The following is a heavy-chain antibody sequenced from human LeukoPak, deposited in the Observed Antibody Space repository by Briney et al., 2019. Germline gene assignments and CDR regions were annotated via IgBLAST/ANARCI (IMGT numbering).Heavy chain of an antibody. J-gene: IGHJ3*02. V-gene: IGHV4-38-2*01. CDR2: IYHSGST. CDR1: GYSISSGYY. CDR3: ATAESLDAFDI. Sequence: SETLSLTCAVSGYSISSGYYWGWIRQPPGKGLEWIGGIYHSGSTYYNPSLKRRVTISVDTAKNQFSLKLSSVTAADTAVYYCATAESLDAFDIWGQGTMVTVSS.